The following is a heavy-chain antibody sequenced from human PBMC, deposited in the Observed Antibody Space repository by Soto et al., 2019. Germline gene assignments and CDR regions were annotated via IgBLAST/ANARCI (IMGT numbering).Heavy chain of an antibody. CDR1: GYTFTSYD. Sequence: QVQLVQSGAEVKKPGASVKVSCKASGYTFTSYDINWVRQATGQGLEWMGWMNPNSGNTGYAQKFQGGVTMTRNTSISTAYMELSSLRSEDTAVYYCARERITIFGVVNYYYGMDVWGQGTTVTVSS. D-gene: IGHD3-3*01. CDR3: ARERITIFGVVNYYYGMDV. V-gene: IGHV1-8*01. CDR2: MNPNSGNT. J-gene: IGHJ6*02.